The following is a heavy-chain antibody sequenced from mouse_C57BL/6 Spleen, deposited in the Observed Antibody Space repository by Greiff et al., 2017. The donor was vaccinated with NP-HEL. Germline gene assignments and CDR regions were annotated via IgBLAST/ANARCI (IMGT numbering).Heavy chain of an antibody. CDR1: GYTFTGYW. CDR3: ARSRGPYDYEGWCAY. Sequence: VQLVESGAELMKPGASVKLSCKATGYTFTGYWIEWVKQRPGHGLEWIGEILPGSGSTNYNEKFRGKATFTADTSSNTAYMQLSSLTTEDSAIYYCARSRGPYDYEGWCAYWGQGTLVTVSA. V-gene: IGHV1-9*01. J-gene: IGHJ3*01. CDR2: ILPGSGST. D-gene: IGHD2-4*01.